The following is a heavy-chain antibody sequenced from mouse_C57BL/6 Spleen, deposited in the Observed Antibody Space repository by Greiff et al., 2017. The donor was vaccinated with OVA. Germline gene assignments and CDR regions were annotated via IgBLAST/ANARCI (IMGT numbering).Heavy chain of an antibody. V-gene: IGHV1-52*01. D-gene: IGHD2-4*01. CDR2: IDPSDSET. J-gene: IGHJ3*01. CDR1: GYTFTSYW. Sequence: VQLQQPGAELVRPGSSVKLSCKASGYTFTSYWMHWVKQRPIQGLEWIGNIDPSDSETHYNQKFKDKATLTVDKSSSTAYMQLSSLTSEDSAVYYCAMGDYGWGLAYWGQGTLVTVSA. CDR3: AMGDYGWGLAY.